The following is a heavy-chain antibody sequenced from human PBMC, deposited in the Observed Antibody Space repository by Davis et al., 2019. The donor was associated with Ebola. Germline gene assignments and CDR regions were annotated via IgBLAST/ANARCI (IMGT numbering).Heavy chain of an antibody. CDR2: IKHDGSEK. V-gene: IGHV3-7*01. D-gene: IGHD3-3*01. CDR1: GFTFRNYW. Sequence: GESLKISCAASGFTFRNYWMSWVRQAPGKGLEWVANIKHDGSEKYYVDSVKGRFTISRDNTENSLSLQMNSLRPEDTAVYFCASFKIFGVVYDNWGQGILVTVSS. J-gene: IGHJ4*02. CDR3: ASFKIFGVVYDN.